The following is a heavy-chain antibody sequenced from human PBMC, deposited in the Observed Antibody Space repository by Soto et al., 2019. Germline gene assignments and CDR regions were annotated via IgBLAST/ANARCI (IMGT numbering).Heavy chain of an antibody. D-gene: IGHD5-12*01. CDR2: VSGSGSNT. CDR1: GFIFGGHA. V-gene: IGHV3-23*01. Sequence: EVQLLESGGGLVQPGGSLRLSCAASGFIFGGHAMNWFRQAPGKGLEWLSAVSGSGSNTYYADSVKGRFTISRDNSRNTLYLQMNSLRAEDTAVYYCARMEGGYDRHLDYWGQGTLVTVSS. CDR3: ARMEGGYDRHLDY. J-gene: IGHJ4*02.